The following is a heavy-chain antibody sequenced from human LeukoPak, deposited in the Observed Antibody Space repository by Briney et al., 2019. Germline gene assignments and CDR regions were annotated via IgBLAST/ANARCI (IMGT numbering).Heavy chain of an antibody. CDR2: ISYDGSNK. CDR3: ATYSSLNRREFQY. CDR1: GFTFGSYA. D-gene: IGHD3-22*01. V-gene: IGHV3-30-3*01. J-gene: IGHJ1*01. Sequence: GGSLRLSCAASGFTFGSYAMHWVRQAPGKGLEWVAVISYDGSNKYYADSVKGRFTISRDNSKNTLYLQMNSLRAEDTAVYYCATYSSLNRREFQYWGQGTLLTVSS.